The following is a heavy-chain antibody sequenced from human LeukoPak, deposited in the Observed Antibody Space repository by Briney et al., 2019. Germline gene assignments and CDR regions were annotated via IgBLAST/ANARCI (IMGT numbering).Heavy chain of an antibody. CDR1: GYTFTSYG. CDR3: ARDIHSYCGGDCSFDY. Sequence: ASVKVSCKASGYTFTSYGISWVRQAPGQGLEWMGWISAYNGNTNYAQKLQGRVTMTTDTSTSTAYMELRSLRSDDTAVYYCARDIHSYCGGDCSFDYWGQGTLVIVSS. D-gene: IGHD2-21*02. V-gene: IGHV1-18*01. CDR2: ISAYNGNT. J-gene: IGHJ4*02.